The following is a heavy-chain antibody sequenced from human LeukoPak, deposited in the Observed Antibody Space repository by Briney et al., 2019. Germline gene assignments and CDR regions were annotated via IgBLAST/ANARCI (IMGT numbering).Heavy chain of an antibody. CDR1: GFTFSSYG. CDR3: AKDHTQLAVAGYFDY. Sequence: GGSLRLSCAASGFTFSSYGMHWVRQAPGKGLEWVAVKSYDGSNKYYANSVKGRFTISRDNSKNTLYLQRTSLRAEDTAVYYCAKDHTQLAVAGYFDYWGQGNLVTVSS. V-gene: IGHV3-30*18. D-gene: IGHD6-19*01. CDR2: KSYDGSNK. J-gene: IGHJ4*02.